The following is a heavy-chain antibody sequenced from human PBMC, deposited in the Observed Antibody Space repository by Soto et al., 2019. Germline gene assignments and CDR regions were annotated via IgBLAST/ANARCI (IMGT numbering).Heavy chain of an antibody. CDR3: VRDHAVAASDH. CDR1: GFTLSSYW. D-gene: IGHD6-13*01. Sequence: EVQLVESGGGLVQPGGSLRLSCAASGFTLSSYWMSWVRQAPGKGLEWVGNIKPDGSDKYYIDSVRGRFFISRDKAKNSLSLQMNSLRAEDTAVYFCVRDHAVAASDHWGQGTLVTVSS. V-gene: IGHV3-7*01. CDR2: IKPDGSDK. J-gene: IGHJ4*02.